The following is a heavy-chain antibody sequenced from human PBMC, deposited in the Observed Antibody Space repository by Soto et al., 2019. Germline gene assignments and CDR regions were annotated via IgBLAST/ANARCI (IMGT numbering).Heavy chain of an antibody. Sequence: EVHLVESGGGLVQPGESLKLSCVVSGFTVSTNYMTWVRQAPGKGLEWVSGIHIGGGTYYADSVDGRITISRDNSENNLYLQINNLRTEDTAVYYCARVMPYCSGGSCHSVDYWGQGTLVNVSS. V-gene: IGHV3-66*01. CDR3: ARVMPYCSGGSCHSVDY. CDR1: GFTVSTNY. J-gene: IGHJ4*02. CDR2: IHIGGGT. D-gene: IGHD2-15*01.